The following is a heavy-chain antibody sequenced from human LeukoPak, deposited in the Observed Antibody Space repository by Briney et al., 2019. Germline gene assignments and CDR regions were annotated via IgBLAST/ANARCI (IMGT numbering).Heavy chain of an antibody. D-gene: IGHD3-22*01. CDR1: EFTFSSYE. CDR2: ISSSGSTI. J-gene: IGHJ3*02. CDR3: ARESRNYYDSNPYALIALDI. V-gene: IGHV3-48*03. Sequence: PGGSLRLSCAASEFTFSSYEMNWVRQAPGKGLEWVSYISSSGSTIYYADSVKGRFTISRDNAKNSLYLQMNSLRAEDTALYYCARESRNYYDSNPYALIALDIWGQGTMVTVSS.